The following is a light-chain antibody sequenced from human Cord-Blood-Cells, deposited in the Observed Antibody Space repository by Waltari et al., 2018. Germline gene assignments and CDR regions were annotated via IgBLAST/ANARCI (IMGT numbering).Light chain of an antibody. J-gene: IGLJ3*02. CDR1: TGAVTSGHY. CDR3: LLSYSGSRV. Sequence: QAVVPQEPSLPVSPGGAVTLTCGSCTGAVTSGHYPYWFQQKPGQAPRTLIYDTSNKPSWTPARFSGSLLGGKAALTLSGAQPEDEAEYYFLLSYSGSRVFGGGTKLTVL. V-gene: IGLV7-46*01. CDR2: DTS.